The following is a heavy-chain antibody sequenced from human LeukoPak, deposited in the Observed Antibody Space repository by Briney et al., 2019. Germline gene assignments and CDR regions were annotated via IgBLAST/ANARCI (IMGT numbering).Heavy chain of an antibody. CDR3: ARVKGIGSYYYMDV. V-gene: IGHV3-9*03. D-gene: IGHD6-13*01. CDR2: ISWNSGSI. CDR1: GFTFDDYA. Sequence: AGGSLRLSCAASGFTFDDYAMHWVRQAPGKGLEWVSGISWNSGSIGYADSVKGRFTISRDNAKNSLYLQMNSLRAEDMALYHCARVKGIGSYYYMDVWGKGTTVTVSS. J-gene: IGHJ6*03.